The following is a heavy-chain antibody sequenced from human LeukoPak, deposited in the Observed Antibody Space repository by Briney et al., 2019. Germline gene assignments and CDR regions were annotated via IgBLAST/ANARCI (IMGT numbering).Heavy chain of an antibody. CDR2: IRSKAYGGTT. CDR3: TRGPSYYYDSSGYRAAPDY. CDR1: GFTFGDYA. Sequence: PGGSLRLSCTASGFTFGDYAMSWVRQAPGKGLEWVGFIRSKAYGGTTEYAASVKGRFTISRDDSKSIAYLQMNSLKTEDTAVYYCTRGPSYYYDSSGYRAAPDYWGQGTLVTVSS. J-gene: IGHJ4*02. V-gene: IGHV3-49*04. D-gene: IGHD3-22*01.